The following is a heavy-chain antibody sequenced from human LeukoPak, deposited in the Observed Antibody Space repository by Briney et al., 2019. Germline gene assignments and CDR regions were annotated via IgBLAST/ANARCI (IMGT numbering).Heavy chain of an antibody. J-gene: IGHJ4*02. CDR1: GFTFSTPA. CDR2: ISPTGGAI. CDR3: ASGIRERGFDY. Sequence: KSGGSLRLSCAASGFTFSTPAMNWVRQAPGRGLEWVSSISPTGGAIFYADSLRGRFTISRDNAKNSLYLQMNSLRAEDTALYFCASGIRERGFDYWGQGTLATVSS. V-gene: IGHV3-21*01. D-gene: IGHD1-1*01.